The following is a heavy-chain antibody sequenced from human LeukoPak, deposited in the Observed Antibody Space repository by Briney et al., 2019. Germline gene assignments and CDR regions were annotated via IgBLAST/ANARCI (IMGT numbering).Heavy chain of an antibody. CDR1: GFTVSSNY. CDR3: AKVAKQWPNGPCDY. CDR2: LTGSGAST. Sequence: PGGSLRLSCAASGFTVSSNYMSWVRQAPGRGLEWVSTLTGSGASTYYADSVKGRFTISRDNSKNTLYLQMNSPRAEDTAVYYCAKVAKQWPNGPCDYWGQGTLVTVSS. J-gene: IGHJ4*02. V-gene: IGHV3-23*01. D-gene: IGHD6-19*01.